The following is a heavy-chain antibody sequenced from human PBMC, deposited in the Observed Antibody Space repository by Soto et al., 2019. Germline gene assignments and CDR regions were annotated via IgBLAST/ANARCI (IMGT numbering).Heavy chain of an antibody. CDR2: ISYDGSNK. Sequence: ESGGGVVQPGRSLRLSCAASGFTFSSYAMHWVRQAPGKGLEWVAVISYDGSNKYYADSVKGRFTISRDNSKNTLYLQMNSLRAEDTAVYYCARDNGYSGYPGDGMDVWGQGTTVTVSS. J-gene: IGHJ6*02. D-gene: IGHD5-12*01. V-gene: IGHV3-30-3*01. CDR1: GFTFSSYA. CDR3: ARDNGYSGYPGDGMDV.